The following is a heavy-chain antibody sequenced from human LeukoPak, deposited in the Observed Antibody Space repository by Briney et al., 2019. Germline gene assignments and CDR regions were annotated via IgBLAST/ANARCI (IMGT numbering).Heavy chain of an antibody. CDR1: GGSFSGYY. J-gene: IGHJ4*02. Sequence: SETLSLTCAVYGGSFSGYYWSWIRQPPGKGLEWIGEINHSGSTNYNPSLKSRVTISVDTSKNQFSLKLSSVTAADTAVYYCASVPASGYSYGYLDYWGQGTLVTVSS. D-gene: IGHD5-18*01. CDR3: ASVPASGYSYGYLDY. V-gene: IGHV4-34*01. CDR2: INHSGST.